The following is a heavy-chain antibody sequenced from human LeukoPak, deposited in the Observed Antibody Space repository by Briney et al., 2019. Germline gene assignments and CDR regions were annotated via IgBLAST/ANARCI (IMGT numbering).Heavy chain of an antibody. CDR3: VRQNSDYYYYYLDV. CDR1: GGSVSSSSSY. J-gene: IGHJ6*03. Sequence: SETLSLTCTVSGGSVSSSSSYWAWIRQPPGRGLEWIGSVYYSGTTYYNTSLESRVTISEDTSRNRFSLMLSSVTAADTAVYYCVRQNSDYYYYYLDVWGEGTTVYVSS. V-gene: IGHV4-39*01. CDR2: VYYSGTT. D-gene: IGHD1-7*01.